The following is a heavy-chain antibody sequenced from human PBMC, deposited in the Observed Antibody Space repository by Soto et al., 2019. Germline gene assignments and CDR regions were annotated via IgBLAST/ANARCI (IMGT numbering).Heavy chain of an antibody. Sequence: PSETLSLTCTVSGGSISSGDNYWSWIRQPPGKGLEWIGYIYYSGSTYYNPSLKSRVTISVDTSKNQFSLKLSSVTAADTAVYYCARDSGASHYYGMDVWGQGTTVTVSS. J-gene: IGHJ6*02. CDR3: ARDSGASHYYGMDV. V-gene: IGHV4-30-4*01. CDR2: IYYSGST. CDR1: GGSISSGDNY. D-gene: IGHD3-10*01.